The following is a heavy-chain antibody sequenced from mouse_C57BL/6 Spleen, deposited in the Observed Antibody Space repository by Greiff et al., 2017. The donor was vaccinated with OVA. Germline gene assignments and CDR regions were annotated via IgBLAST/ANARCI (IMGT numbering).Heavy chain of an antibody. Sequence: QVHVKQSGAELVKPGASVKISCKASGYAFSSYWMNWVKQRPGKGLEWIGQIYPGDGDTNYNGKFKGKATLTADKSSSTAYMQLSSLTSEDSAVYFCAREGYDYDEGFAYWGQGTLVTVSA. CDR2: IYPGDGDT. CDR3: AREGYDYDEGFAY. J-gene: IGHJ3*01. V-gene: IGHV1-80*01. D-gene: IGHD2-4*01. CDR1: GYAFSSYW.